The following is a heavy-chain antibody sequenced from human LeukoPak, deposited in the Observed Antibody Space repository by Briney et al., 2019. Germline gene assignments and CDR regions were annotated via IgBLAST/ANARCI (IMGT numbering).Heavy chain of an antibody. Sequence: SQALSLTCTVSGGSISSGTYYWSWIRQPPGKGLEWIGYIYYSGSTNYNPSLKSRVTISVDTSKNQFSLKLSSVTAADTAVYYCARDRILDPWGQGTLVTVSS. J-gene: IGHJ5*02. CDR2: IYYSGST. D-gene: IGHD2-21*01. CDR1: GGSISSGTYY. V-gene: IGHV4-61*01. CDR3: ARDRILDP.